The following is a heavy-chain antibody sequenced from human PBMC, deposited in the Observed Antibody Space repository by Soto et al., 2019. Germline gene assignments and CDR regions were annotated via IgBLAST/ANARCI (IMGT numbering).Heavy chain of an antibody. J-gene: IGHJ6*02. CDR2: ISSSGSTI. V-gene: IGHV3-11*01. CDR3: ASPPAAHYYYGMDV. CDR1: GFTFSDYY. Sequence: PGGSLRLSCAASGFTFSDYYMSWIRQAPGKGLEWVSYISSSGSTIYYADSVKGRFTISRDNAKNSLYLQMNSLRAEDTAVYYCASPPAAHYYYGMDVWGQGTTVTVSS. D-gene: IGHD2-2*01.